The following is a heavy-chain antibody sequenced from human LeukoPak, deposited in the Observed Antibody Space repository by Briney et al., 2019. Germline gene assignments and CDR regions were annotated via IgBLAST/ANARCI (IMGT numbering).Heavy chain of an antibody. Sequence: GRSLRLSCTTSGFTFSDYALSWVRQAPGKGLEWVSLIRNKAFRETSEYAASVEGRFSISRDASKSIVYLQMNSLQTEDTAVYYCARASIVAVIGYGMDVWGRGTTVTVSS. CDR3: ARASIVAVIGYGMDV. CDR1: GFTFSDYA. V-gene: IGHV3-49*04. J-gene: IGHJ6*02. D-gene: IGHD5-12*01. CDR2: IRNKAFRETS.